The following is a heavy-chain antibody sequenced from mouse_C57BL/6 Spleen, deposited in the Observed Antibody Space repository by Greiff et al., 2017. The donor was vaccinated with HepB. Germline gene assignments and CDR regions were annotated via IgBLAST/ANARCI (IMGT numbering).Heavy chain of an antibody. CDR1: GFTFSDYG. CDR3: ARGEYGSSYEAMDY. CDR2: ISSGSSTI. D-gene: IGHD1-1*01. Sequence: EVKLMESGGGLVKPGGSLKLSCAASGFTFSDYGMHWVRQAPEKGLEWVAYISSGSSTIYYADTVKGRFTISRDNAKNTLFLQMTSLRSEDTAMYYCARGEYGSSYEAMDYWGQGTSVTVSS. V-gene: IGHV5-17*01. J-gene: IGHJ4*01.